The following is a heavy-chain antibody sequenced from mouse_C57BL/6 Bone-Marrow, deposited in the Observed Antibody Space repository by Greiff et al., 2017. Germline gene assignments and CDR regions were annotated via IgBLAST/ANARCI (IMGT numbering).Heavy chain of an antibody. D-gene: IGHD2-4*01. V-gene: IGHV2-6-1*01. CDR3: ARHGYDYGGGAMDY. J-gene: IGHJ4*01. CDR2: IWSDGST. CDR1: GFSLTSYG. Sequence: VMVVESGPGLVAPSQSLSITCTVSGFSLTSYGVHWVRQPPGKGLEWLVVIWSDGSTTYNSALKSRLSISKDNSKSQVFLKMNSLQTDDTAMYYCARHGYDYGGGAMDYWGQGTSVTVSS.